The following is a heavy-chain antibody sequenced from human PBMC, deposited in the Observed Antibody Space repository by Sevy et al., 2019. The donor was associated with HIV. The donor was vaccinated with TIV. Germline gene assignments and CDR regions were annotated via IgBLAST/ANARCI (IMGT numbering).Heavy chain of an antibody. J-gene: IGHJ4*02. V-gene: IGHV3-53*01. CDR1: GFTLSSNF. CDR2: IYLGGTT. Sequence: GGSLRLSCAASGFTLSSNFMSWVRQAPGKGLEWVSVIYLGGTTYYADSVKGRFTISIDNSKNTLYLQMNSLRAEETAVYYCARGKHSSDYYGSFDYWGQGTLVTVSS. CDR3: ARGKHSSDYYGSFDY. D-gene: IGHD6-19*01.